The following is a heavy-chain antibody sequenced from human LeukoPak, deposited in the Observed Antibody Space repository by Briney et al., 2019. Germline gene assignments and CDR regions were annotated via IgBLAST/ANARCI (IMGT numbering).Heavy chain of an antibody. CDR1: GFTFSNYE. D-gene: IGHD6-13*01. V-gene: IGHV3-48*03. J-gene: IGHJ4*02. Sequence: PGGSLRLSCAASGFTFSNYEMIWVRQAPGKGLEWVSYISSSGSSKYYADSVKGRFTISRDNAKNSLFLQMNSLRADDTAVYYCARDERGIDYWGQGTLVTVSS. CDR2: ISSSGSSK. CDR3: ARDERGIDY.